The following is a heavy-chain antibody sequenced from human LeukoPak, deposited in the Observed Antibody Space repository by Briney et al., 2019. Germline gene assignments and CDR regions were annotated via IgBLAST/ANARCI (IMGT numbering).Heavy chain of an antibody. Sequence: GGSLRLSCAASAFTVSSNYMSWVRQAPGKGLEWGSVIYSGGSTYYEDSVKGRFTISRDNSKNTLYLQTNSLRAEDTAVYYRATDRKVVTAPDYYYYYMAVWGKGTTVTVSS. J-gene: IGHJ6*03. D-gene: IGHD2-21*02. V-gene: IGHV3-53*01. CDR2: IYSGGST. CDR3: ATDRKVVTAPDYYYYYMAV. CDR1: AFTVSSNY.